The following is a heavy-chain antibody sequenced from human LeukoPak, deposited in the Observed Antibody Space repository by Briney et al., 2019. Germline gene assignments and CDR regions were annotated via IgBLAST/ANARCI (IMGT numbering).Heavy chain of an antibody. CDR1: GFTLVNYW. D-gene: IGHD2-21*01. CDR2: INNDGSSA. V-gene: IGHV3-74*01. Sequence: PGGSLRLSCAASGFTLVNYWMHWVRQAPGKGLVWVSRINNDGSSARFTDSVNGRFTISRDNAKNMVYLQMNDLRAEDTAVYYCARDIPYEGALDVWGQGTMVTVSS. CDR3: ARDIPYEGALDV. J-gene: IGHJ3*01.